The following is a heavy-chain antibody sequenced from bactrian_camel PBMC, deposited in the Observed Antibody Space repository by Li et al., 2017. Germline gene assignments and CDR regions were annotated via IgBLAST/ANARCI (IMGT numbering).Heavy chain of an antibody. CDR2: ISSGFGTP. CDR1: GFTFSNHL. D-gene: IGHD2*01. Sequence: QVQLVESGGGLVQPGGSLRLSCAASGFTFSNHLMLWARQAPGKGLEWVSSISSGFGTPYYTDSVKGRFTVSRDNANNTVNLMMNSLKPEDTAMYYCAANFGPYCSGPYLARRANFLGQGTQVTVSS. V-gene: IGHV3S1*01. J-gene: IGHJ4*01.